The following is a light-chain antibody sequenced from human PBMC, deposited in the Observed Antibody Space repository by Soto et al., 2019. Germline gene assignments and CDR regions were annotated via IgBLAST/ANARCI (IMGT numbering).Light chain of an antibody. CDR2: HAS. V-gene: IGKV1-5*01. CDR1: QPISTW. CDR3: QQYDEHSIT. J-gene: IGKJ5*01. Sequence: DIQMTQSPSTLSASVGDRVTSTCRASQPISTWLAWYQQRPGKAPNLLIYHASSLESGVPSRFSGSGSGTEFTLSISSLQPDDFGTYYCQQYDEHSITFGQGTRLEIK.